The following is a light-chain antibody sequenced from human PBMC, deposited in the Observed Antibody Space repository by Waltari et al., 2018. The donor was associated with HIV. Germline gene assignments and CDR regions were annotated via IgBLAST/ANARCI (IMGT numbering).Light chain of an antibody. CDR1: KLGDKY. CDR3: QAWDSSTVVV. V-gene: IGLV3-1*01. Sequence: SYELTQPPSVSVSPGQTASITCSGDKLGDKYACWYQQKPGQSPVLVIYQDSKRPSGIPERFSGSNSGNTATLTISGTQAMDEADYYCQAWDSSTVVVFGGGTKPTVL. J-gene: IGLJ2*01. CDR2: QDS.